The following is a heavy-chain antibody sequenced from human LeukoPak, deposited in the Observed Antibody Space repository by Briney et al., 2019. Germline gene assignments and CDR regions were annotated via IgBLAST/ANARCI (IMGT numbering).Heavy chain of an antibody. Sequence: PGESLRLSCAASGFTFRDYSMKWVRQAPGKGLEWVSYIDGSGDTIYYADSVKGRFTISRDNAKNSLDLQMNSLRDEDTAVYYCSRRFDCWGQGTLVTVSS. CDR1: GFTFRDYS. J-gene: IGHJ4*02. CDR3: SRRFDC. CDR2: IDGSGDTI. V-gene: IGHV3-48*02.